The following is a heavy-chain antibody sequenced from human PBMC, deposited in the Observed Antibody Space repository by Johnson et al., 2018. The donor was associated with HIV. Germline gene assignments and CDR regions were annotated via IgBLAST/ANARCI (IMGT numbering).Heavy chain of an antibody. CDR1: GFTFSSYA. V-gene: IGHV3-NL1*01. Sequence: QVQLMESGGGVVQPGRSLRLSCAASGFTFSSYALHWVRQAPGKGLEWVSVIYSGGSIYYADSVKGRFTISRDNSKNTLYLQMNSLRAEDTAVYYCARVGRPWLPRDAFDIWGQGTMVTVSS. CDR2: IYSGGSI. D-gene: IGHD6-19*01. J-gene: IGHJ3*02. CDR3: ARVGRPWLPRDAFDI.